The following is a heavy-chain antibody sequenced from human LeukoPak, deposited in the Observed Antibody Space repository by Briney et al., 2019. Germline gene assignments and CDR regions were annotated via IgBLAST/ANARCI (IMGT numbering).Heavy chain of an antibody. D-gene: IGHD3-16*02. Sequence: GGSLRLSCAASGFTFSSYGMHWVRQAPGKGLEWVAVISYDGSNKYYADSVKGRFTISRDNSKNTLYLQMNSLRAEDTAVYYCAKIAGDVWGSYRYTVRADFDDWGQGTLVTVSS. CDR1: GFTFSSYG. CDR3: AKIAGDVWGSYRYTVRADFDD. V-gene: IGHV3-30*18. J-gene: IGHJ4*02. CDR2: ISYDGSNK.